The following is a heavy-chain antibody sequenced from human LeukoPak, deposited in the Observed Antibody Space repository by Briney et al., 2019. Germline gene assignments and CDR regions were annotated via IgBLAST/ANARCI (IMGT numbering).Heavy chain of an antibody. V-gene: IGHV3-21*01. J-gene: IGHJ3*02. CDR1: GFTFSSYS. CDR3: ARERVMYSSSGVAFDI. Sequence: PGGSLRLSCAASGFTFSSYSMNWVRQAPGKGLEWVSSISSSSSYIYYADSVKGRFTISRDNAKNSLYLQMNSLRAEDTAVYYCARERVMYSSSGVAFDIWGQGTMVTVSS. CDR2: ISSSSSYI. D-gene: IGHD6-13*01.